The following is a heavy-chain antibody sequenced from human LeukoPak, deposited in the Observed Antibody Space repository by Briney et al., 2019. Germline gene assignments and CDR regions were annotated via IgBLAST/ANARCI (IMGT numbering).Heavy chain of an antibody. J-gene: IGHJ5*02. V-gene: IGHV4-34*01. CDR3: ARSHGAGLQWFDN. CDR1: GGSFNDYY. CDR2: INHAGNT. Sequence: PSETLSLTCGVYGGSFNDYYWSWIRQPPGKGLEWIGEINHAGNTNYNPSLKSRVSMSVDRSKSQVSLHLNSVTAADTAVYYCARSHGAGLQWFDNWGQGTPVTVSS. D-gene: IGHD3-10*01.